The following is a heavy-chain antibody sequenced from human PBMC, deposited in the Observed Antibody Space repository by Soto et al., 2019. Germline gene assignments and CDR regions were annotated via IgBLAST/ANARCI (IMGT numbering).Heavy chain of an antibody. Sequence: QVQLVESGGGLVKPGGSLRLSCAASGFTFSDYYMSWIRQAPGKGLEWVSYISSSSSYTNYADSVKGRFTISRDNDKISLYLQMNSLRAEDTAVYYCARTTVTTWGRGYFDSWGQGPLVTVSS. J-gene: IGHJ4*02. D-gene: IGHD4-17*01. CDR1: GFTFSDYY. CDR2: ISSSSSYT. CDR3: ARTTVTTWGRGYFDS. V-gene: IGHV3-11*06.